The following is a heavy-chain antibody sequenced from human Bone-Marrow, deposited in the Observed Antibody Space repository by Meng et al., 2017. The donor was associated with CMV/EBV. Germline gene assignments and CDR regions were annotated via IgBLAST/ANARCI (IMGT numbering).Heavy chain of an antibody. CDR2: INHSGST. Sequence: GSLRLSCAVYGGSFSGYYWSWIRQPPGKGLEWIGEINHSGSTNYNPSLKSRVTISVDTSKNQFSLKLSSVTAADTAVYYCARTWYYYDFWSGYLYYYGMDVWGQGTTVTVSS. CDR3: ARTWYYYDFWSGYLYYYGMDV. CDR1: GGSFSGYY. D-gene: IGHD3-3*01. V-gene: IGHV4-34*01. J-gene: IGHJ6*02.